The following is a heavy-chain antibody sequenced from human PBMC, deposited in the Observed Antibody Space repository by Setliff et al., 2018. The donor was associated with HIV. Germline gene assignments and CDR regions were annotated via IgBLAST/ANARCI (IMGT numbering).Heavy chain of an antibody. D-gene: IGHD5-12*01. Sequence: GASVKVSCKASGYTFNNYGISWVRQAPGQGLEWMGWINTHSGYTNYAQNVQGRVTVTRYTSTSTAYMELRSLKSDDTAVYYCARGKTWLRFLDYWGQGTRVTVSS. CDR3: ARGKTWLRFLDY. J-gene: IGHJ4*02. CDR2: INTHSGYT. V-gene: IGHV1-18*01. CDR1: GYTFNNYG.